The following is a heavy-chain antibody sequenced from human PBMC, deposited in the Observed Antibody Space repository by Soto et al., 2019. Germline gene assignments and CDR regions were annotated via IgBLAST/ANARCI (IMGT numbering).Heavy chain of an antibody. D-gene: IGHD3-10*01. CDR1: GGTIRTYV. CDR2: IIPIFGTP. J-gene: IGHJ4*02. V-gene: IGHV1-69*06. Sequence: QVQLVQSGAEVKKPGSSVKVSCKTSGGTIRTYVISWVRQAPGQGLEWMGGIIPIFGTPNYAQNFQGRVTITADKSTNTAYMELSSLRSEDTAVYYCAREPQDGSGSYFDYWGQGSLVTVSP. CDR3: AREPQDGSGSYFDY.